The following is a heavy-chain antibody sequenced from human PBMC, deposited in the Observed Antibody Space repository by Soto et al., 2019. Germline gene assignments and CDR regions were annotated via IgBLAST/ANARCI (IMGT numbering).Heavy chain of an antibody. CDR2: FDPEDGET. CDR1: GYTFTSYG. Sequence: ASVKVSCKASGYTFTSYGISWVRQAPGKGLEWMEGFDPEDGETIYAQKFQGRVTMTEDTSTDTAYMELSSLRSEDTAVYYCARRTGAELIWFDPWGQGTLVTVSS. V-gene: IGHV1-24*01. J-gene: IGHJ5*02. CDR3: ARRTGAELIWFDP. D-gene: IGHD1-26*01.